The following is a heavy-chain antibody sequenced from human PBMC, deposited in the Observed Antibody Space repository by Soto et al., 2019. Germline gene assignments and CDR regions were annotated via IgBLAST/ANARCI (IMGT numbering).Heavy chain of an antibody. D-gene: IGHD2-8*02. J-gene: IGHJ4*02. CDR2: IHFSGTS. CDR1: GGSISDDY. CDR3: ARGGGVYYFDY. V-gene: IGHV4-59*01. Sequence: SETLSLTCTVSGGSISDDYWSWIRQPPGKGLEWIAFIHFSGTSNYNPSLTSRVTISVDTSKNQFSLKLSSVTAADTAVYYCARGGGVYYFDYWGQGTLVTVPQ.